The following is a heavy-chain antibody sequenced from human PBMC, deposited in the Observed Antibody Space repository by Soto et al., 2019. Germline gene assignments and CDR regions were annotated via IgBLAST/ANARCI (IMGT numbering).Heavy chain of an antibody. D-gene: IGHD6-6*01. J-gene: IGHJ4*02. V-gene: IGHV4-59*11. Sequence: LSLTCAVSGGSINNHYWSWIRQPPGKGLEWIGYIFYNGFTNYNPSLKSRVTMSVDTSKNQFSLNLNSTTAADPAVYYCAREWYSSSSFDHWGQGTMVTAPS. CDR2: IFYNGFT. CDR1: GGSINNHY. CDR3: AREWYSSSSFDH.